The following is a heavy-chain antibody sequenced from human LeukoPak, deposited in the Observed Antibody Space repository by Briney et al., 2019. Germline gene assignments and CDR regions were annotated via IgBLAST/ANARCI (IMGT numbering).Heavy chain of an antibody. CDR3: ARNIPVTRWGY. CDR2: IYSGGST. Sequence: TGGSLRLSCAASGFTVRNNYMTSVRQAPGKGLEWVSLIYSGGSTYYADSAKGRFTISRDNSKNTVYLQMNSLRAEDTAVYYCARNIPVTRWGYWGQGTLVTVSS. J-gene: IGHJ4*02. D-gene: IGHD2-21*01. CDR1: GFTVRNNY. V-gene: IGHV3-66*01.